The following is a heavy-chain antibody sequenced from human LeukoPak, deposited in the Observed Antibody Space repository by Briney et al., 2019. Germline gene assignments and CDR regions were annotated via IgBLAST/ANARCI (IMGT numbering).Heavy chain of an antibody. D-gene: IGHD3-10*01. Sequence: KPSETLSLTCAVSGYSISSGYYWGWIRQPPGKGLEWIGSIYHSGSTYYNPSLKSRVTISVDTSKNQFSLKLSSVTAADTAVYYCASLLRGVKVDYWGQGTLVTVSS. V-gene: IGHV4-38-2*01. J-gene: IGHJ4*02. CDR3: ASLLRGVKVDY. CDR2: IYHSGST. CDR1: GYSISSGYY.